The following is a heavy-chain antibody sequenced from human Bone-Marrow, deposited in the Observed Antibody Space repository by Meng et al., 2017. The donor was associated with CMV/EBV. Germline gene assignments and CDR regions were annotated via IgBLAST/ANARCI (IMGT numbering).Heavy chain of an antibody. D-gene: IGHD3-3*01. Sequence: GESLKISCVASGFTFSNYNMNWVRQAPGKGLEWVSSISSTSGYIYYADSLKGRFTISRDNAKNSLYLQMNSLRAEDTAVYYCARLARRGNRFLEWSGCRPMDVWGQGTTVTVSS. V-gene: IGHV3-21*01. J-gene: IGHJ6*02. CDR3: ARLARRGNRFLEWSGCRPMDV. CDR2: ISSTSGYI. CDR1: GFTFSNYN.